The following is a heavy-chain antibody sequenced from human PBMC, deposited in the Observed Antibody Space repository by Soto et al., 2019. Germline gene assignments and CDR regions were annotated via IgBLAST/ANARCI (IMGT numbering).Heavy chain of an antibody. CDR1: GGSFSGYY. Sequence: ASETLSLTCAVYGGSFSGYYWSWIRQPPGKGLEWIGEINHSGSTNYNPSLKSRVTISVDTSKNQFSLKLSSVTAADTAVYYCARGRRYCSSTSCYSGSWFDPWGQGTLVTVSS. CDR3: ARGRRYCSSTSCYSGSWFDP. D-gene: IGHD2-2*01. J-gene: IGHJ5*02. V-gene: IGHV4-34*01. CDR2: INHSGST.